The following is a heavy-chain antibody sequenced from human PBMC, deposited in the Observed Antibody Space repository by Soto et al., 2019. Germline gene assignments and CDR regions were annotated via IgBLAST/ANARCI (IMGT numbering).Heavy chain of an antibody. D-gene: IGHD1-1*01. V-gene: IGHV3-48*01. J-gene: IGHJ6*03. CDR2: ISSGSTNI. Sequence: GGSLRLSCAASGFTFSTYNMNWVRQAPGKGLEWISHISSGSTNIYYADSVKGRFTVSRDNAKNSLYLQMNSLRAEDTAVYYCASSGRRDSYYYYYMDVWGKGTTVTVSS. CDR3: ASSGRRDSYYYYYMDV. CDR1: GFTFSTYN.